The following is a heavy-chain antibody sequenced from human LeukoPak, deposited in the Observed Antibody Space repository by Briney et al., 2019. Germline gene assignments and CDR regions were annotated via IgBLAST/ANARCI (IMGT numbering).Heavy chain of an antibody. CDR3: ARSRSADSYYSMDA. V-gene: IGHV4-30-2*01. CDR1: GGSISSGGYS. J-gene: IGHJ6*03. D-gene: IGHD2-2*01. CDR2: LFHSGIS. Sequence: PSQTLSLTCSVSGGSISSGGYSWSWIRQPPGKGLEWIGYLFHSGISYYNPSLKSRVTISVDRSKNQFSLKVTSVTAADTAVYYCARSRSADSYYSMDAWGTGTTVIVSS.